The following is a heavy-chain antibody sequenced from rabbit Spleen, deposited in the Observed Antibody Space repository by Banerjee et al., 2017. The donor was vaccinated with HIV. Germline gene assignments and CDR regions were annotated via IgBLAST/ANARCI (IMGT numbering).Heavy chain of an antibody. CDR3: GVDVGGYGDASDL. CDR1: GIEISSGHD. J-gene: IGHJ6*01. D-gene: IGHD6-1*01. V-gene: IGHV1S40*01. CDR2: IYIGSISRA. Sequence: QSLEESGGDLVKPGASLTLTCIASGIEISSGHDMCWARQAPGKGLEWIGCIYIGSISRAYYANWAKGRFTISKTSSTTVTLQMTSLTAADTATYFCGVDVGGYGDASDLWGQGTLVTVS.